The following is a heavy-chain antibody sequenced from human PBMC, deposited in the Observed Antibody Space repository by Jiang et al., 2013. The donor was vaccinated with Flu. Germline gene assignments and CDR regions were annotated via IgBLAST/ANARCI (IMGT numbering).Heavy chain of an antibody. Sequence: SLTCTVSGGSISSSSYYWGWIRQPPGKGLEWIGSIYYSGSTYYNPSLKSRVTISVDTSKNQFSLKLSSVTAADTAVYYCATDYGDYDSGAFDYWGQGTLVTVSS. CDR2: IYYSGST. CDR3: ATDYGDYDSGAFDY. CDR1: GGSISSSSYY. D-gene: IGHD4-17*01. V-gene: IGHV4-39*07. J-gene: IGHJ4*02.